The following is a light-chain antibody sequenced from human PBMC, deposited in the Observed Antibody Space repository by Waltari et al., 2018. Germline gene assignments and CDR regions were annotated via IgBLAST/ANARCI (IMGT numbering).Light chain of an antibody. CDR3: QQYYGTFPT. Sequence: DIVMTQSPDSLPVSLVDTVTISCKSSLSVFYRSNNKNFLAWYQLKPGQPLKVLMYWASTREAGVPDRFSGSGSGTNFTLTISSLQAEDEAIYYCQQYYGTFPTFGQGTKLEI. V-gene: IGKV4-1*01. CDR1: LSVFYRSNNKNF. CDR2: WAS. J-gene: IGKJ1*01.